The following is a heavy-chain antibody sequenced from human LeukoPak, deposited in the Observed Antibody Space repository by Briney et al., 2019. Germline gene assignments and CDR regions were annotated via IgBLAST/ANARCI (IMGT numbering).Heavy chain of an antibody. Sequence: SETLSLTCAVYGGSFSGYYWSWIRQPPGKGLEWIGEINHSGSTNYNPSLKSRVTTSVDTSKNQFSLKLSSVTAADTAVYYCARGRGCSGGSCYPPRGRFDPWGQGTLVTVSS. CDR1: GGSFSGYY. V-gene: IGHV4-34*01. CDR3: ARGRGCSGGSCYPPRGRFDP. J-gene: IGHJ5*02. CDR2: INHSGST. D-gene: IGHD2-15*01.